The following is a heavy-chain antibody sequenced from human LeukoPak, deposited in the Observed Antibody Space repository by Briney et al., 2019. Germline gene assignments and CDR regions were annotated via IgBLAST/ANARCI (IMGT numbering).Heavy chain of an antibody. CDR2: ISYDGRNK. CDR1: GFTFSDSN. CDR3: AREAYGYYIDR. V-gene: IGHV3-30*14. Sequence: GGSLRLSCVVSGFTFSDSNVHWVRQPPGKGLEWVAMISYDGRNKYYADSVRGRFTISRDNSKNTLYVQMRCLRPGDTAVYYCAREAYGYYIDRWGQGTRVTVSS. J-gene: IGHJ5*02. D-gene: IGHD3-9*01.